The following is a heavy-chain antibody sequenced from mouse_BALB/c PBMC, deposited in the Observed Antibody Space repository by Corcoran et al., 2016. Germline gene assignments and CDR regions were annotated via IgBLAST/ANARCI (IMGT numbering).Heavy chain of an antibody. V-gene: IGHV1S136*01. CDR2: INPYNDGT. D-gene: IGHD1-2*01. Sequence: EVQLQQSGPELVKPGASVKMSCKASGYTFTSYVMHWVKQKPGQGLEWIGYINPYNDGTKYNEKFKGKATLTSDKSSSTAYMELSSLTSEDSAVDYCARSLRPYAMDYWGQGTSVTVSS. CDR1: GYTFTSYV. J-gene: IGHJ4*01. CDR3: ARSLRPYAMDY.